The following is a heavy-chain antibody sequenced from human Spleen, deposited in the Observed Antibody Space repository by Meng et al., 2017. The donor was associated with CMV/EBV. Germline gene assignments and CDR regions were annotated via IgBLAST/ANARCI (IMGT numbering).Heavy chain of an antibody. CDR1: GYTFGGHF. D-gene: IGHD2-21*01. Sequence: ASVKVSCKASGYTFGGHFMHWVRQAPGQGLEWMGWIHPNTGATNHAQSFQGRLTMTGDTSIRTVYMELGRLRSDDTAVYYCARIPLGASDNWGQGTLVTVSS. CDR2: IHPNTGAT. J-gene: IGHJ4*02. V-gene: IGHV1-2*02. CDR3: ARIPLGASDN.